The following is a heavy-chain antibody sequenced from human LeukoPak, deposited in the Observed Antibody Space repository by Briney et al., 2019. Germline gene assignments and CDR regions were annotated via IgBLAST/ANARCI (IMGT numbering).Heavy chain of an antibody. CDR3: ARLGFDSSGIGAYAFDV. D-gene: IGHD6-19*01. CDR1: GGSFSGYY. V-gene: IGHV4-34*01. CDR2: INHSGST. Sequence: SETLSLTCAVYGGSFSGYYWNWIRQPPGKGLEWIGEINHSGSTNYNPSLKSRVSISVDTSRIQFSLRLSSATAADTAVYYCARLGFDSSGIGAYAFDVWGQGTMVTVSS. J-gene: IGHJ3*01.